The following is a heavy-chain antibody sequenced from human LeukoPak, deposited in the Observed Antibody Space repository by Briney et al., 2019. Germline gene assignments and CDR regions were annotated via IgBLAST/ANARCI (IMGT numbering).Heavy chain of an antibody. CDR3: ARVERYNWNSALDP. Sequence: ASLKVSCKASGYTFTSYGISCVRQAPCQGLEWMAWISAYNGNTNYAQKLQGRVTMTTDTSTSTAYMELRSLRSDDTAVYYCARVERYNWNSALDPWGQGTLVTVSS. J-gene: IGHJ5*02. D-gene: IGHD1-7*01. CDR2: ISAYNGNT. V-gene: IGHV1-18*01. CDR1: GYTFTSYG.